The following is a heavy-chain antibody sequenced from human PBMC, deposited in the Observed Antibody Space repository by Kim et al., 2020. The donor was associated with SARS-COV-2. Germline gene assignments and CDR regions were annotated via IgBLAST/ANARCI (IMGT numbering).Heavy chain of an antibody. D-gene: IGHD3-10*01. CDR2: ISYDGSNK. J-gene: IGHJ3*02. CDR1: GFTFSSYG. Sequence: GGSLRLSCAASGFTFSSYGMHWVRQAPGKGLEWVAVISYDGSNKYYADSVKGRFTISRDNSKNTLYLQMNSLRAEDTAVYYCAKEGPGPSAGSIGRGDAFDIWGQGTMVTVSS. V-gene: IGHV3-30*18. CDR3: AKEGPGPSAGSIGRGDAFDI.